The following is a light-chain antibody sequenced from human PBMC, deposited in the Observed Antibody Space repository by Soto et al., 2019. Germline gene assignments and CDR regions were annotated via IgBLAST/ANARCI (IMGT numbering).Light chain of an antibody. Sequence: EIVMTQSPATLSVSPGERATLSCRASQSVSSNLAWYQQKPGQAPRLLIYGASTRATGIPARFSGSGSGTECSLTISSLQSEDFAVYYCQQYNNWPPRETFGQGTKVEIK. J-gene: IGKJ1*01. CDR1: QSVSSN. CDR3: QQYNNWPPRET. CDR2: GAS. V-gene: IGKV3-15*01.